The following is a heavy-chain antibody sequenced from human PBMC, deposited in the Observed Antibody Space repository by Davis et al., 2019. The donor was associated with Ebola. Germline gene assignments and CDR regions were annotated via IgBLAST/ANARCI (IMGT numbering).Heavy chain of an antibody. CDR2: MQYDGSDR. CDR1: GFFFSTYA. V-gene: IGHV3-30*04. Sequence: GESLKISCVGSGFFFSTYAMHWVRQAPGKGLEWLAVMQYDGSDRQYAASVKGRFTISRDNSKNTVFLQINSLRVEDTAVYYYGRDNNLAIWGKGTTVTVSS. J-gene: IGHJ6*04. CDR3: GRDNNLAI.